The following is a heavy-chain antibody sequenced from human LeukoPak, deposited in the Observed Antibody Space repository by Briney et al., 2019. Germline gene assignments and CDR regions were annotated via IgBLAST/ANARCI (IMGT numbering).Heavy chain of an antibody. J-gene: IGHJ3*02. Sequence: TSETLSLTCTVSGGSISSYYSSWIRQPAGKGLEWIGRIYTSGSTNYNPSLKSRVTMSVDTSKNQFSLKLSSVTAADTAVYYCARRGRIAAAGTLDAFDIWGQGTMVTVSS. CDR2: IYTSGST. CDR3: ARRGRIAAAGTLDAFDI. V-gene: IGHV4-4*07. D-gene: IGHD6-13*01. CDR1: GGSISSYY.